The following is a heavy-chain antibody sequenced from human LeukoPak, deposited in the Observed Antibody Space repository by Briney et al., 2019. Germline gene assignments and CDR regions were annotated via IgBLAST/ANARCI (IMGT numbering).Heavy chain of an antibody. V-gene: IGHV1-8*01. D-gene: IGHD1-20*01. Sequence: ASVKVSCKASVYTFTSYDINWVRQATGQGLEWMGWMNPNSGNTGYAQKFQGRVTMTRDTSTSTVYMELSSLRSEDTAVYYCARSTITGTTTDPNWFDPWGQGTLVTVSS. CDR3: ARSTITGTTTDPNWFDP. CDR1: VYTFTSYD. J-gene: IGHJ5*02. CDR2: MNPNSGNT.